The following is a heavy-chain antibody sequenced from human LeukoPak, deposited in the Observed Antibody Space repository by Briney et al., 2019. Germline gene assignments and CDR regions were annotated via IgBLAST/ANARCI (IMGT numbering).Heavy chain of an antibody. CDR3: ARAAAPPSAGWFDP. D-gene: IGHD6-13*01. CDR2: ITTSGSTI. J-gene: IGHJ5*02. CDR1: GFTFSDYH. V-gene: IGHV3-11*01. Sequence: PGGSLRLSCAASGFTFSDYHMSWIRQAPGKGLEWVSHITTSGSTIYYADSVKGRFTISRDNAKNSLYLQMNSLRAEDTAVYYCARAAAPPSAGWFDPWGQGTLVTVSS.